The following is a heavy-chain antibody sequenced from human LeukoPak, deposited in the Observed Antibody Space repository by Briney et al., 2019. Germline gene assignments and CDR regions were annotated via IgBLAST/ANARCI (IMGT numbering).Heavy chain of an antibody. CDR3: AKVAKYYYGPETYYFFEQ. D-gene: IGHD3-10*01. CDR1: GFTFSTYN. CDR2: ISTASDYI. Sequence: GGSLRLSCAASGFTFSTYNMNWVRQAPGKGLEWVSSISTASDYIYYADSLKGRFTISRDNAKNSLYLQMNSLRVEDTAVYYCAKVAKYYYGPETYYFFEQWGQGTPVTASS. V-gene: IGHV3-21*01. J-gene: IGHJ4*02.